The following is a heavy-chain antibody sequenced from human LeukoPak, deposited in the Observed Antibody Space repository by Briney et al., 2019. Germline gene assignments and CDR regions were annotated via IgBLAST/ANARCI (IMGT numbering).Heavy chain of an antibody. D-gene: IGHD6-19*01. Sequence: GGSLRLSCAASGFTVSSNFMSWVRQAPGKGLEWVSYISSSGSTKYYADSVKGRFTISRDNAKNSLYLQMNSLRAEDTAVYYCARDERIAVAGTGYWGQGTLVTVSS. CDR2: ISSSGSTK. CDR3: ARDERIAVAGTGY. J-gene: IGHJ4*02. CDR1: GFTVSSNF. V-gene: IGHV3-48*04.